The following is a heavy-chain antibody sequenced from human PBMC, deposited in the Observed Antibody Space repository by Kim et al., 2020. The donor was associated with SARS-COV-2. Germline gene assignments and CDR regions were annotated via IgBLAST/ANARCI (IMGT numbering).Heavy chain of an antibody. Sequence: GGSLRLSCAASGFTFSSYGMHWVRQAPGKGLEWVSFISYDGSNKYYADSVKGRFTISRDNSKNTLYLQMNSLRAEDTAVYYCAKHSSGVWSGVFDPWGQGTLVTVSS. J-gene: IGHJ5*02. CDR2: ISYDGSNK. D-gene: IGHD6-25*01. CDR3: AKHSSGVWSGVFDP. CDR1: GFTFSSYG. V-gene: IGHV3-30*18.